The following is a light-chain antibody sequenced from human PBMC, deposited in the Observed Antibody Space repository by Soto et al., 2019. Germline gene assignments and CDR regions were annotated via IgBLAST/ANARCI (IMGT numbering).Light chain of an antibody. J-gene: IGLJ3*02. CDR1: SGDVGFYDF. CDR3: ASYTGSSTYL. CDR2: GVT. Sequence: QSALTQPASMSGSPGQSITISCTGTSGDVGFYDFVSWYQQHPGKVPRLIIYGVTKRPSGVSHHFSGSKSGNTASLTISGIQVEDEAAYSCASYTGSSTYLFGGGTKVTVL. V-gene: IGLV2-14*03.